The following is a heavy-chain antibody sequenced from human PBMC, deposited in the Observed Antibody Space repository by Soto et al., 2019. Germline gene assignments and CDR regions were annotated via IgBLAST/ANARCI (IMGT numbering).Heavy chain of an antibody. CDR3: AKWILLPLFDY. V-gene: IGHV3-23*01. Sequence: GGSLRLSCAASGFTFSNYAMSWVRQAPGKGLEWVSTISGSGDSTYYADSVKGRFTISRDNSKNTLYLQMNSLRAEDTAVYYCAKWILLPLFDYWGQGTLVTVSS. CDR1: GFTFSNYA. J-gene: IGHJ4*02. D-gene: IGHD2-8*02. CDR2: ISGSGDST.